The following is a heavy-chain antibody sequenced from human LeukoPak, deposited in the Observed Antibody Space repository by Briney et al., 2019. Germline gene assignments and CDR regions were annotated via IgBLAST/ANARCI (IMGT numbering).Heavy chain of an antibody. J-gene: IGHJ4*02. V-gene: IGHV3-53*01. Sequence: PGGSLRLSCAASGLTVSSNDMTWVRQAPGKGLEWVSVIYKSGNTFYSDSVKGRFTISRDNSKNTVYLQMDSLRAEDTAVYYCARYTSGSYFDSWGQGTLVTVSS. CDR1: GLTVSSND. CDR3: ARYTSGSYFDS. CDR2: IYKSGNT. D-gene: IGHD6-19*01.